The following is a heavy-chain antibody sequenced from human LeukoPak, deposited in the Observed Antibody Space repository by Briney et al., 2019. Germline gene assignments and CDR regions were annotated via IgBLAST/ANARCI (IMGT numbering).Heavy chain of an antibody. CDR2: IYRGGST. CDR3: ARDSGPRYCTSSICSHWFDP. V-gene: IGHV3-53*01. Sequence: GSLRLSCAASGFTVSDNYMSWVRQAPGKGLEWVSFIYRGGSTYYADSVKGRFTISRDNSKNTLYLQMNSLRIEDTAVYYCARDSGPRYCTSSICSHWFDPWGQGTLVTVSS. D-gene: IGHD2-2*01. CDR1: GFTVSDNY. J-gene: IGHJ5*02.